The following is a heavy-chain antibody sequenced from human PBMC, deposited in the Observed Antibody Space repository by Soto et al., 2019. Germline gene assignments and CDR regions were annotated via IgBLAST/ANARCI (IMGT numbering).Heavy chain of an antibody. D-gene: IGHD4-4*01. J-gene: IGHJ4*02. CDR3: ARGHDYSNYDPLYYFDY. Sequence: TLSLTCALSCGSISSGWYSWGWIREPPGEGLEWIGYIYHSGSTYYNPSLKSRVTISVDRSKNQFSLKLSSVTAADTAVYYCARGHDYSNYDPLYYFDYWGQGTLVTVSS. V-gene: IGHV4-30-2*01. CDR1: CGSISSGWYS. CDR2: IYHSGST.